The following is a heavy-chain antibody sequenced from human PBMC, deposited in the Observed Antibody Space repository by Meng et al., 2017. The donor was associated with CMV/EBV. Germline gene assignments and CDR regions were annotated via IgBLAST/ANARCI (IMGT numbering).Heavy chain of an antibody. D-gene: IGHD3-3*01. CDR2: INHSGST. CDR1: GGSFSGYY. J-gene: IGHJ3*02. V-gene: IGHV4-34*01. Sequence: GSLRLSCAVYGGSFSGYYWSWIRQPPGKGLEWIGEINHSGSTNYNPSLKSRVTISVDTSKNQFSLKLSSVTAADTAVYYCASPLRFLEWSDAFNIWGQGTMVTVSS. CDR3: ASPLRFLEWSDAFNI.